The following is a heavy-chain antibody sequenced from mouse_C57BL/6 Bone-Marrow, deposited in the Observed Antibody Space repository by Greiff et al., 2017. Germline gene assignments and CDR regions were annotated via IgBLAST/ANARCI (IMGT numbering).Heavy chain of an antibody. V-gene: IGHV1-53*01. Sequence: VQLQQPGTELVKPGASVKLSCKASGYTFTSYWMHWVKQRTGQGLEWIGNINPSNGGTNYNEKFKSKATLTVDKSSSTAYMQLSSLTSEDSAVYYCARSPYYYGSSDAMDYWGQGTSVTVSS. D-gene: IGHD1-1*01. CDR2: INPSNGGT. CDR3: ARSPYYYGSSDAMDY. CDR1: GYTFTSYW. J-gene: IGHJ4*01.